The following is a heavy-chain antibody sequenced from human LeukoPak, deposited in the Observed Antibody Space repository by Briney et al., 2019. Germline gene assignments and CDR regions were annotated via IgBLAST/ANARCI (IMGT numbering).Heavy chain of an antibody. J-gene: IGHJ6*03. CDR3: ATGAQYGLRGVAYFYYMHV. CDR2: VNPRNGGT. Sequence: GASVKVSCKASGYPFTGYYVHWVRQAPGHGLEWMGWVNPRNGGTHSAQKFQGRVSMTGGTSITTAYMELSSLTSDDTAVYYCATGAQYGLRGVAYFYYMHVWGTGTTVTVSS. D-gene: IGHD3-10*01. V-gene: IGHV1-2*02. CDR1: GYPFTGYY.